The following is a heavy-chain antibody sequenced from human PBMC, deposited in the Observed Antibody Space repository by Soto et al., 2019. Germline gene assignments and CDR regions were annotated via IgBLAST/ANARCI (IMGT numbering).Heavy chain of an antibody. V-gene: IGHV4-39*02. CDR2: IYYSWST. Sequence: SETLSLTCTVSGGSISSSSYYLGWIRQPPGKGLEWIGSIYYSWSTYYNPSLKSRVTISLDTSKNQFSLKLSSVTAADTAVYYCAREKGYCSSTSCYNSYYYYGMDVWGQGTPVTVSS. CDR1: GGSISSSSYY. CDR3: AREKGYCSSTSCYNSYYYYGMDV. D-gene: IGHD2-2*02. J-gene: IGHJ6*02.